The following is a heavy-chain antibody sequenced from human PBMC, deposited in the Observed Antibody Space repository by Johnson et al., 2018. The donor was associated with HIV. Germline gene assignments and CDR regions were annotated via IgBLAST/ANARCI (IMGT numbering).Heavy chain of an antibody. Sequence: VQLVESGGGLVHPGGSLRLSCTASGFTVSTNYMSWVRQAPGKGLEWVSVIYSGGSTYYAESVKGRFIISRDNSKNTLYLQMNSLRAEDTAVYYCATPLGGWRWGDAFDVWGQGTMVTVSS. CDR3: ATPLGGWRWGDAFDV. CDR1: GFTVSTNY. J-gene: IGHJ3*01. CDR2: IYSGGST. V-gene: IGHV3-66*01. D-gene: IGHD3-16*01.